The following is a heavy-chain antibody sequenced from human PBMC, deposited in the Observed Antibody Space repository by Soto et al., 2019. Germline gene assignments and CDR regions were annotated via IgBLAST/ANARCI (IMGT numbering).Heavy chain of an antibody. Sequence: GGSLRLSCAVSGFTFRNHAMHWVRQAPGKGLQWVSGISGGGDNTFYADSVKGRFTISRDNSMSTLYLHMNSLRAEDTAVYYCAKVYYSGTSPGAFDIWGQGTMVTVSS. J-gene: IGHJ3*02. V-gene: IGHV3-23*01. CDR3: AKVYYSGTSPGAFDI. CDR1: GFTFRNHA. CDR2: ISGGGDNT. D-gene: IGHD1-26*01.